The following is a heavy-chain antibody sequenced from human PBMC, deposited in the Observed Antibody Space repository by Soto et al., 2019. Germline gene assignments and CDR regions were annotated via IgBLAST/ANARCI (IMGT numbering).Heavy chain of an antibody. V-gene: IGHV3-30-3*01. CDR1: GFTFSSYA. J-gene: IGHJ6*02. CDR3: ARGPNVLRFLEWLSPDIYYGMDV. CDR2: ISYDGSNK. Sequence: PGGSLRLSCASSGFTFSSYAIHWVRKAPGKGLEWVAVISYDGSNKYYADSVKGRFTISRDNSKNTLYLQMNSLRAEDTAVYYCARGPNVLRFLEWLSPDIYYGMDVWGQGTTVTVSS. D-gene: IGHD3-3*01.